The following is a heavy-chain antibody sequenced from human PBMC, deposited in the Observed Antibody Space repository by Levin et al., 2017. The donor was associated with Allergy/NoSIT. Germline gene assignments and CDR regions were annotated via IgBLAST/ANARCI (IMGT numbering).Heavy chain of an antibody. D-gene: IGHD3-16*02. CDR3: AKDPLYDYIWGSYRLDAFDI. CDR2: ISGSGGST. Sequence: GGSLRLSCAASGFTFSSYAMSWVRQAPGKGLEWVSAISGSGGSTYYADSVKGRFTISRDNSKNTLYLQMNSLRAEDTAVYYCAKDPLYDYIWGSYRLDAFDIWGQGTMVTVSS. CDR1: GFTFSSYA. J-gene: IGHJ3*02. V-gene: IGHV3-23*01.